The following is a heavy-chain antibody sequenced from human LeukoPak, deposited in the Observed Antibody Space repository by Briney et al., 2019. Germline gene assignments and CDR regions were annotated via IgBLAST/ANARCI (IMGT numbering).Heavy chain of an antibody. D-gene: IGHD3-16*01. Sequence: SETLSLTCTVSGGSISSYYWSWIRQPPGKGLEWIGYIYYSGSTNYNPSLKSRVTISVDTSKNQFSLKLSSVTAADTAVYYCARDGATDSYYYYMDVWGKGTTVTISS. CDR2: IYYSGST. V-gene: IGHV4-59*01. CDR1: GGSISSYY. CDR3: ARDGATDSYYYYMDV. J-gene: IGHJ6*03.